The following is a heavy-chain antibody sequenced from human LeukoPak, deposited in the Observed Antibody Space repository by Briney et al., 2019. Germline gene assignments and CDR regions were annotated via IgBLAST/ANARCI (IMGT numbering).Heavy chain of an antibody. J-gene: IGHJ4*02. D-gene: IGHD5-18*01. CDR1: GFTFSGYW. V-gene: IGHV3-7*04. Sequence: GGSLRLSCAASGFTFSGYWMSWVRQAPGKGLEWVANIKPDGSDKYYVDSVKGRFTISRENAKNSLYLHMNSRRAEDTAVYYCARDRIQLWSHDYWGQGTLVTVSS. CDR2: IKPDGSDK. CDR3: ARDRIQLWSHDY.